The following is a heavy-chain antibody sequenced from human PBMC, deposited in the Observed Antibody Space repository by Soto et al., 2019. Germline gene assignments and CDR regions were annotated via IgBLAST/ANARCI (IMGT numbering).Heavy chain of an antibody. D-gene: IGHD3-10*01. J-gene: IGHJ6*02. Sequence: GGSLRLSCAASGFTFSSYGMHWVRQAPGKGLEWVAVIWYDGSNKYYADSVKGRFTISRDNSKNTLYLQMNSLRAEDTAVYYCARDRRRITMVRGVINYYGMDVWGQGTTVTVSS. CDR2: IWYDGSNK. V-gene: IGHV3-33*01. CDR1: GFTFSSYG. CDR3: ARDRRRITMVRGVINYYGMDV.